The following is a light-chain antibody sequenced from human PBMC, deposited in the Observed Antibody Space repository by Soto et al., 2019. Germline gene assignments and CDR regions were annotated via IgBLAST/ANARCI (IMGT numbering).Light chain of an antibody. CDR2: GAS. V-gene: IGKV3-20*01. CDR1: QSVGGTY. J-gene: IGKJ3*01. Sequence: EIVLTQSPGTLSLSPGERATLSYRASQSVGGTYLAWYRQRPGQTPRLLIYGASTRATGIPDRFSGSGSGTDCTLTISRLEPEDFAVYYCQQYGSSPFTFGPGTKVDIK. CDR3: QQYGSSPFT.